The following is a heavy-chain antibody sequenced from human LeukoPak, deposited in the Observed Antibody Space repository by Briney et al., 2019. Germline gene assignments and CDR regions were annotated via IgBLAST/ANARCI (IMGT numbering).Heavy chain of an antibody. V-gene: IGHV3-7*01. CDR1: GLTFSSYW. D-gene: IGHD3-3*01. CDR3: ARGAYAFWSGYYTQYYYYYYMDV. CDR2: IRQDGSEK. J-gene: IGHJ6*03. Sequence: GGSLRLSCAASGLTFSSYWMSWVRQAPGKGLEWVANIRQDGSEKYYVDSVKGRFTISRDNAKNSLYLQMNSLRAEDTAVYYCARGAYAFWSGYYTQYYYYYYMDVWGKGTTVTVSS.